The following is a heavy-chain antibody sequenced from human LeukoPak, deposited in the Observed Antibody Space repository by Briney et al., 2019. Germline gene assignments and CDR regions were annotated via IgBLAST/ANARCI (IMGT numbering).Heavy chain of an antibody. V-gene: IGHV3-23*01. D-gene: IGHD2-21*02. Sequence: GGSLRLSCAASGFTFTNYAMSWVRQAPGKGLEWVSAVSTTGDHTYYVDSVKGRFTISRDNSKNTLYLQMNSLRAEDTAVYYCAKDRQLTAPYYFDYWGQGTLVTVSS. J-gene: IGHJ4*02. CDR3: AKDRQLTAPYYFDY. CDR2: VSTTGDHT. CDR1: GFTFTNYA.